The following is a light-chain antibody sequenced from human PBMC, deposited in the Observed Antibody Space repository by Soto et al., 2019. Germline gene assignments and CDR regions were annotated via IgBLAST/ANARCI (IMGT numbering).Light chain of an antibody. CDR1: SSDVGGYNY. J-gene: IGLJ1*01. V-gene: IGLV2-14*01. Sequence: QSALTQPASVSGSPGQSITISCTGTSSDVGGYNYVSWYQQHPGKAPKLMIYDVSNRPSGVSNRFSGSKSGNTASLTISGLQAEDEADYYCSSYTSSSTDVXGTGTKLTVL. CDR2: DVS. CDR3: SSYTSSSTDV.